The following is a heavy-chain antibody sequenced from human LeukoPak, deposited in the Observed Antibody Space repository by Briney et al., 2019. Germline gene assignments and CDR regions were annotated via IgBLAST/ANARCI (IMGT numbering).Heavy chain of an antibody. D-gene: IGHD2-21*01. Sequence: GGSLRLSCAASGFIFSSYNINWVRQAPGKGLEWISYISSSSSKMSYADSVKGRFTISRDNAKNSLYLQMNSLRDEDTAVYYCARSFCGGTTCHGVFDYWGQGTLVTVSS. CDR3: ARSFCGGTTCHGVFDY. V-gene: IGHV3-48*02. CDR2: ISSSSSKM. CDR1: GFIFSSYN. J-gene: IGHJ4*02.